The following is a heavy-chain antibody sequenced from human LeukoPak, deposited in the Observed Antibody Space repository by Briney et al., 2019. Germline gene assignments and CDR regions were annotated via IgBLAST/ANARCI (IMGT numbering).Heavy chain of an antibody. CDR3: ATYSYGIDY. Sequence: PGRSLRLSRAASGFTFSSYGMHWVRQAPGKGLEWVAVISYDGSNKYYADSVKGRFTISRDNSKNTLYLQMNSPRAEDTAVYYCATYSYGIDYWGQGTLVTVSS. J-gene: IGHJ4*02. CDR1: GFTFSSYG. D-gene: IGHD5-18*01. CDR2: ISYDGSNK. V-gene: IGHV3-30*03.